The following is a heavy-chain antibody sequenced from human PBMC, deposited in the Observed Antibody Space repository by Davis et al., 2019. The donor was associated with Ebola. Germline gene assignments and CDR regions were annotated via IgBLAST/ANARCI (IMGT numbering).Heavy chain of an antibody. V-gene: IGHV3-53*04. Sequence: GESLKISCAASGFTVSSNYMSWVRQAPGKGLEWVSVIYSGGSTYYADSVKGRFTISRHNSKNTLYLQMTSLRAEDTAVYYCARMTTFDYWGQGTLVTVSS. CDR2: IYSGGST. D-gene: IGHD4-11*01. J-gene: IGHJ4*02. CDR3: ARMTTFDY. CDR1: GFTVSSNY.